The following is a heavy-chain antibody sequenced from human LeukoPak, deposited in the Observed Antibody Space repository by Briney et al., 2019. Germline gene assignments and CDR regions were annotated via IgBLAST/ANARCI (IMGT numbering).Heavy chain of an antibody. CDR2: VSSSGSST. CDR1: GFTFSSYE. CDR3: VRDGYCSDGGCYAASDI. V-gene: IGHV3-48*03. J-gene: IGHJ3*02. D-gene: IGHD2-15*01. Sequence: GGSLRLSCAASGFTFSSYEMNWVRQAPGKGLEWVSYVSSSGSSTYYADSVKGRFTISRDNAKNSLHLQMNTVRAEDTAVYYCVRDGYCSDGGCYAASDIWGQGTKVTVSS.